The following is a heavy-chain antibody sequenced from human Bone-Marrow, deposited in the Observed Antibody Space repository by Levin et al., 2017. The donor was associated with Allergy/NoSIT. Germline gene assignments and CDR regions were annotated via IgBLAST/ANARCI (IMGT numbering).Heavy chain of an antibody. J-gene: IGHJ4*02. CDR3: ARDVGSYSNPYYFDY. Sequence: SCTVSGASISDYYWSWIRQPPGKGLEWIGYIYYSGSTNYNPSLKSRVTMSVDTSKSQFSLKVHSVTAADTAVYYCARDVGSYSNPYYFDYWGQGTLVTVSA. CDR2: IYYSGST. CDR1: GASISDYY. V-gene: IGHV4-59*01. D-gene: IGHD1-26*01.